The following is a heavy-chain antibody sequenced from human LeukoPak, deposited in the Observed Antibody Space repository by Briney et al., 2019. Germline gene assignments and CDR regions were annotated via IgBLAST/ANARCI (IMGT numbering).Heavy chain of an antibody. V-gene: IGHV1-18*01. D-gene: IGHD6-6*01. CDR3: ARDSSIAARPPYYGMDV. CDR2: ISAYNGNT. Sequence: ASVTVSCKASGYTFTSYGIRWVRQAPGQGLEWMGWISAYNGNTNYAQKLQGRVTMTTDTSTSTAYMELRSLRSDDTAVYYCARDSSIAARPPYYGMDVWGQGTTVTVSS. CDR1: GYTFTSYG. J-gene: IGHJ6*02.